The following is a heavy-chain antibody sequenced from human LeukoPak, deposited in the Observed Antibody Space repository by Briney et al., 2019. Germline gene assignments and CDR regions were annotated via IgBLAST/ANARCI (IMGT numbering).Heavy chain of an antibody. J-gene: IGHJ4*02. CDR2: IYYSGST. D-gene: IGHD2-15*01. Sequence: PSETLSLTCTVSGGSISSYYWSWIRQPPGKGLEWIGYIYYSGSTNYNPSLKSRVTISVDTSKNQFSLKLSSVTAADTAVYYCASTREHYCSGGSCYQSLVFDYWGQGTLVTVSS. CDR3: ASTREHYCSGGSCYQSLVFDY. CDR1: GGSISSYY. V-gene: IGHV4-59*01.